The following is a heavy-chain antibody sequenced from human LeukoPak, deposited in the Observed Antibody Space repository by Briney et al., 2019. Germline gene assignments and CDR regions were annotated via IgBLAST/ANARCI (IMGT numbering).Heavy chain of an antibody. J-gene: IGHJ4*02. V-gene: IGHV1-46*01. Sequence: GASVKVSCKASGYTFTSYYMHWVRQAPGLGLEWMGIINPSGGSTGYAQKFQGRVTMTRDMSTSTVYMELSSLRSEDTAVYYCARDRPAHYDFWSGGDYWGQGTLVTVSS. CDR2: INPSGGST. CDR1: GYTFTSYY. CDR3: ARDRPAHYDFWSGGDY. D-gene: IGHD3-3*01.